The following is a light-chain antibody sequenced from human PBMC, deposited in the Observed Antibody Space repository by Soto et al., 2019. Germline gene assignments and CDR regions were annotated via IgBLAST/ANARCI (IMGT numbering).Light chain of an antibody. J-gene: IGKJ1*01. V-gene: IGKV3-15*01. CDR1: QNVGSK. Sequence: EIVMTQSPASLSVSPGERATLYCRASQNVGSKLAWYQHTPGQAPRFLIYGASTRAAGIPDRFSGSGSGTEFTLTISSLQSEDFAVYYCHHYYNWPRTFGQGTKVDIK. CDR2: GAS. CDR3: HHYYNWPRT.